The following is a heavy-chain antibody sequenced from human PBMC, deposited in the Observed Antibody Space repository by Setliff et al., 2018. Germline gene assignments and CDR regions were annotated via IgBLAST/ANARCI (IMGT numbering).Heavy chain of an antibody. V-gene: IGHV1-18*01. Sequence: ASVKVSCKASGYIFKSYGISWVRQAPGQGLEWMGWISSYNDVTNYAQSFQGRVTMTTDTSKSAAYMDLRGLRSDDTAVYYCAISTLSICSGGSCPNAFDVWGQGTMDTVSS. D-gene: IGHD2-15*01. CDR3: AISTLSICSGGSCPNAFDV. J-gene: IGHJ3*01. CDR2: ISSYNDVT. CDR1: GYIFKSYG.